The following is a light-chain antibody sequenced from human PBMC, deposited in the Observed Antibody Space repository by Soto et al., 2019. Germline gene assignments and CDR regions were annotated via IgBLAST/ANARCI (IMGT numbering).Light chain of an antibody. CDR3: QQYNGYSRA. CDR2: RAS. V-gene: IGKV1-5*03. J-gene: IGKJ1*01. Sequence: DIRMTRSPSTLSASIGDRVTSACRASQSISDWLAWYQQKPGKAPKLLIYRASNLESGVPSRFSGSGSGTEFTLTISSLQPDDFATYYCQQYNGYSRAFGQGTKVEIK. CDR1: QSISDW.